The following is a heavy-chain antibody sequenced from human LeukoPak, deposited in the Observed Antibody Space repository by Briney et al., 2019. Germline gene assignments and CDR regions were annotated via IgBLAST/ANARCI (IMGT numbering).Heavy chain of an antibody. CDR3: ATDGAGFDT. CDR2: INIGGTNT. CDR1: GFTFNDYY. J-gene: IGHJ5*02. V-gene: IGHV3-11*01. Sequence: GGSLRLSCAASGFTFNDYYMSWIRQAPGKGLEGLSYINIGGTNTPYADSVKGRFTISRDNAKKSLYLEMNNLRAEDTAVYYCATDGAGFDTWGQGVLVTVSS.